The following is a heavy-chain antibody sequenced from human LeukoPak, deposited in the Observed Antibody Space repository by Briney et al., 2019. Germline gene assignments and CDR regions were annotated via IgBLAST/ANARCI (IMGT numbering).Heavy chain of an antibody. CDR2: ISTSSSYI. CDR3: ARLFTSGWYNWFDP. D-gene: IGHD6-19*01. CDR1: GFIFSSYS. V-gene: IGHV3-21*01. J-gene: IGHJ5*02. Sequence: GGSLRLSCAASGFIFSSYSMNWVRQAPGKGLEWVSSISTSSSYIYYADSVKGRFTISRDNAINSLYLQMNSLSAEDTAVYYCARLFTSGWYNWFDPWGQGTLVTVSS.